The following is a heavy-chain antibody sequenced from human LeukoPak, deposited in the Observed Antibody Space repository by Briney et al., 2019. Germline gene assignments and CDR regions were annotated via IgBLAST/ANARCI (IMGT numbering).Heavy chain of an antibody. CDR3: ARDLPPAPWNGMDV. V-gene: IGHV3-53*01. Sequence: GGSLRLSCAASGFTVSSNYMSWVRQAPGKGLEWVSVIYSGGSTYYADSVKGRFTISRDNSKNTLYLQMNSLRPEDTAVYYCARDLPPAPWNGMDVWGQGTTVTVSS. D-gene: IGHD2-2*01. CDR1: GFTVSSNY. J-gene: IGHJ6*02. CDR2: IYSGGST.